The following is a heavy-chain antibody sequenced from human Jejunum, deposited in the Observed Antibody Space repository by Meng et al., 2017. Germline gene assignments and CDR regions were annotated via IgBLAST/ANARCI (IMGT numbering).Heavy chain of an antibody. CDR1: GFVVSNSY. CDR2: IYTNTAT. CDR3: ARGLVGSTSAFNI. D-gene: IGHD1-26*01. J-gene: IGHJ3*02. V-gene: IGHV3-53*04. Sequence: GESLKISCAASGFVVSNSYMTWVRQAPGKGLEWVSVIYTNTATYYADSAKGRFTISRHNSNNTLFLQMSGLRAEDTAVYFCARGLVGSTSAFNIWGQGTMVTVSS.